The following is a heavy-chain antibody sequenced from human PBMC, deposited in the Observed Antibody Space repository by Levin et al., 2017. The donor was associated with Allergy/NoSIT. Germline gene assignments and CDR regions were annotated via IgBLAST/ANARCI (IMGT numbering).Heavy chain of an antibody. CDR2: INPNSGGT. J-gene: IGHJ4*02. Sequence: ASVKVSCKASGYTFTGYYMHWVRQAPGQGLEWMGWINPNSGGTNYAQKFQGRVTMTRDTSISTAYMELSRLRSDDTAVYYCARGDSGYVSWCTYWGQGTLVTVSS. CDR3: ARGDSGYVSWCTY. CDR1: GYTFTGYY. V-gene: IGHV1-2*02. D-gene: IGHD5-12*01.